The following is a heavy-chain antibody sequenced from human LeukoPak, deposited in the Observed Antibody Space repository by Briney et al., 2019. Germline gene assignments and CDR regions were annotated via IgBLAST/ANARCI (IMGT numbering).Heavy chain of an antibody. Sequence: GSLRLSRASSGITFSSYALNWVRPASGEGPEWVSAICGWGGSTYYADSVKGRFTISRDNSKNTLYLQMNSLRAEDTAVYYCAKGGSSSWYIRYYYYYYYMDVWGKGTTVTVSS. CDR2: ICGWGGST. D-gene: IGHD6-13*01. CDR3: AKGGSSSWYIRYYYYYYYMDV. CDR1: GITFSSYA. V-gene: IGHV3-23*01. J-gene: IGHJ6*03.